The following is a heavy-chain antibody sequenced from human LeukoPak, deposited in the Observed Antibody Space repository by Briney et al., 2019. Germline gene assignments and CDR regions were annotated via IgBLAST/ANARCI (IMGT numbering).Heavy chain of an antibody. CDR3: ARRAVYYYYGMDV. Sequence: ASVKVSCKASGYTFTGYYMHWVRQAPGQGLEWMGWINPNSGGTNYAQKFQGRVTMTRDTSISTAYMEVSRLKSDDTAVYYCARRAVYYYYGMDVWGQGSKVAVSS. CDR1: GYTFTGYY. V-gene: IGHV1-2*02. D-gene: IGHD6-25*01. CDR2: INPNSGGT. J-gene: IGHJ6*02.